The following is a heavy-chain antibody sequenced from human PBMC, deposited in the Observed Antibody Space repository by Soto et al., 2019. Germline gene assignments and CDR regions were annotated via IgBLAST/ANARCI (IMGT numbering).Heavy chain of an antibody. J-gene: IGHJ6*02. D-gene: IGHD6-6*01. CDR3: ARVGGSSSSLFSYYGMDV. Sequence: ASVKVSCKASGYTFTSYAMHWVRQAPGQRLEWMGWINAGNGNTKYSQKFQGRVTITRDTSASTAYMELSSLRSEDTAVYYCARVGGSSSSLFSYYGMDVWGQGTTVTVSS. CDR1: GYTFTSYA. V-gene: IGHV1-3*01. CDR2: INAGNGNT.